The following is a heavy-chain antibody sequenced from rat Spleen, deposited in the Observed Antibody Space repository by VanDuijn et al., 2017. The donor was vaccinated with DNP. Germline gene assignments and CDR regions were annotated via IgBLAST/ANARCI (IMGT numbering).Heavy chain of an antibody. CDR1: GFTFSNYG. CDR2: ITNSGGST. D-gene: IGHD1-7*01. CDR3: TTILRVLGDY. J-gene: IGHJ2*01. Sequence: EVQLVESGGGLVQPGRSLKLSCAASGFTFSNYGMAWVRQAPTKGLEWVASITNSGGSTYYRDSVKGRFTISRDNAKSTLYLQMDSLRSEDTATYYCTTILRVLGDYWGQGVMVTVSS. V-gene: IGHV5-27*01.